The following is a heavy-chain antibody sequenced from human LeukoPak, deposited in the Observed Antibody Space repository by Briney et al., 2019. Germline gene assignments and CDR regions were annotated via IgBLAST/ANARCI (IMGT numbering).Heavy chain of an antibody. D-gene: IGHD2-15*01. CDR1: GFTFSSYA. J-gene: IGHJ3*02. CDR3: AKDGHCSGGSCYSYAFDI. CDR2: ISGSGGST. V-gene: IGHV3-23*01. Sequence: GGSLRLSCAASGFTFSSYAMSWVRQAPGKGLEWVSAISGSGGSTYYADSVKGRFTISRDNSKNTLYLQMNSLRAEDTAVYYCAKDGHCSGGSCYSYAFDIWGQGTMVTVSS.